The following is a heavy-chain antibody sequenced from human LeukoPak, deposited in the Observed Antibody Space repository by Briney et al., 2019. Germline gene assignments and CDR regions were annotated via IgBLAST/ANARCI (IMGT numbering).Heavy chain of an antibody. V-gene: IGHV4-39*07. J-gene: IGHJ4*02. CDR3: ARVGSMGTFGGVIAPYYFDY. Sequence: SETLSLTCTVSGGSISSSSYYWGWIRQPPGKGLEWIGSIYYSGSTYYNPSLKSRVTISVDTSKNQFSLKLSTVTAADTAVYYCARVGSMGTFGGVIAPYYFDYWGQGTLVTVSS. D-gene: IGHD3-16*02. CDR2: IYYSGST. CDR1: GGSISSSSYY.